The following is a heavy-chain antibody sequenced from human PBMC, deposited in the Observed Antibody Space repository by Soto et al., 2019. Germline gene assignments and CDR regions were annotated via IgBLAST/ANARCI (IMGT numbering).Heavy chain of an antibody. J-gene: IGHJ6*03. CDR3: ARNGALGYYYYYMDV. CDR2: MNPNSGNT. V-gene: IGHV1-8*01. D-gene: IGHD3-10*01. Sequence: ASVKVSCEASGYTFTSYDINWVRQATGQGLEWMGWMNPNSGNTGYAQKFQGRVTMTRNTSISTAYMELSSLRSEDTAVYYCARNGALGYYYYYMDVWGKGTTVTVSS. CDR1: GYTFTSYD.